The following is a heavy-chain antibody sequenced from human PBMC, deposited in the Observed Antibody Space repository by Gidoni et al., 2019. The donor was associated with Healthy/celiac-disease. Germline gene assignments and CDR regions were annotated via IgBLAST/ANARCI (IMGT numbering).Heavy chain of an antibody. J-gene: IGHJ5*02. CDR3: ALVTAIRGNWFDP. CDR2: IYYSGST. D-gene: IGHD2-21*02. V-gene: IGHV4-39*01. CDR1: GGSISSSSYY. Sequence: QLQLQESGPGLVKPSETLSLTCTVSGGSISSSSYYWGWIRQPPGKGLEWIGSIYYSGSTYYNPSLKSRVTISVDTSKNQFSLKLSSVTAADTAVYYCALVTAIRGNWFDPWGQGTLVTVSS.